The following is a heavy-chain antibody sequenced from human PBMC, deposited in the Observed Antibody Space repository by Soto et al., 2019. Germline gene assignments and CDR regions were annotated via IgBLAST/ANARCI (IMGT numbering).Heavy chain of an antibody. J-gene: IGHJ6*02. V-gene: IGHV3-30-3*01. CDR2: ISHDGFRQ. Sequence: GGSLRLSCAASGFASGVSFNNYAMHWVRQAPGKGLEWLAAISHDGFRQDYAHSVKGRITISRDNSTNTLYLQMNSLRAADTALYYCVKDYQAGDYGDPNFSFAGLDVWGQGTTVTVSS. CDR1: GFASGVSFNNYA. CDR3: VKDYQAGDYGDPNFSFAGLDV. D-gene: IGHD4-17*01.